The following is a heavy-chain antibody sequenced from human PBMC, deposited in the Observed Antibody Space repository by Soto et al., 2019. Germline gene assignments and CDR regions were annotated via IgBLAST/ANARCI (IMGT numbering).Heavy chain of an antibody. J-gene: IGHJ4*02. CDR1: GGTESSYA. V-gene: IGHV3-23*01. CDR3: LKDLLGLPAKLYYFAY. Sequence: AVTRSGAGRGGTESSYAMDWVHQTTGKGQEWVSAISGSGGSTYYADSVKGRFTISRDKSKNTLYLQMNSQRAEDTAVYYCLKDLLGLPAKLYYFAYWGQGTLVPVSS. D-gene: IGHD2-2*01. CDR2: ISGSGGST.